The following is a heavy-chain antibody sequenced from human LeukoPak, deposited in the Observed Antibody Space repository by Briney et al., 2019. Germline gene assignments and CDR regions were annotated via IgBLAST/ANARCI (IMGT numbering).Heavy chain of an antibody. CDR1: GFTFDDYA. CDR2: INWDSGYI. CDR3: ARVGGTRDYYFYMDV. D-gene: IGHD1-26*01. V-gene: IGHV3-9*01. J-gene: IGHJ6*03. Sequence: GGSLRLSCAASGFTFDDYAMHWVRQAPGKGLEWVSGINWDSGYIGYADSVKGRFTISRDNAKISLYLQMSSLRAEDTALYYCARVGGTRDYYFYMDVWGKGTTVTVSS.